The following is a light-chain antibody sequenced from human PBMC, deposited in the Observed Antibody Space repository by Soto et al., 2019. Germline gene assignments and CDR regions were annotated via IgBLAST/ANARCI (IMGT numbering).Light chain of an antibody. Sequence: QSVLTQPASVSGSPGQSITISCTGTSXDVGTYNYVSWYQHHPGKAPKLIIYEVSNRPSGVSNRFSGSKSGSTASLTISGLQAEDEADYHCTSYTRDTALIYGTWIKDAVL. CDR3: TSYTRDTALI. V-gene: IGLV2-14*01. J-gene: IGLJ1*01. CDR1: SXDVGTYNY. CDR2: EVS.